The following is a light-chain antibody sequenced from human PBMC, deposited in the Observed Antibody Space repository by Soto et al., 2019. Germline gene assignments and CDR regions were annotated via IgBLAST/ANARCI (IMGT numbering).Light chain of an antibody. CDR1: SGHSSYA. V-gene: IGLV4-69*01. Sequence: QPVLTQSPSASASLGASVKLTCTLSSGHSSYAIAWHQQQPEKGPRYLMKVNYDGSHSKGDGIPDRFSGSSSGAERYLTVSSLQSEDEADYYCQTWDTGIVVFGGGTKVTVL. J-gene: IGLJ2*01. CDR3: QTWDTGIVV. CDR2: VNYDGSH.